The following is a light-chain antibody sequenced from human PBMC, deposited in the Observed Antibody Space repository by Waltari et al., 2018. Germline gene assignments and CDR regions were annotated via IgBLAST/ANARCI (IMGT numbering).Light chain of an antibody. CDR2: SAS. CDR3: QQSYSRPLFT. J-gene: IGKJ3*01. V-gene: IGKV1-39*01. CDR1: HTIDTS. Sequence: DIHMTQSPSSLSASIGDRVNITCRASHTIDTSLNWYRQRPGKAPDLLISSASTLQSGVPSRFSGSGSWTEFTLSIDTLQPEDFATYFCQQSYSRPLFTFGPGTKVYL.